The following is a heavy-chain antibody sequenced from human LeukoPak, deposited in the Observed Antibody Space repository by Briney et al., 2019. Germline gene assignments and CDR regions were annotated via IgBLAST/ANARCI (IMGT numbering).Heavy chain of an antibody. J-gene: IGHJ4*02. V-gene: IGHV1-8*01. D-gene: IGHD5-18*01. Sequence: GASVKVSCKASGYTFTSYDINWVRQATGQGLEWMGWMNPNSGNTGYAQKFQGRVTMARDMSTSTVYMELSSLRSEDTAVYYCARDGLKPDTAMDSNGPTVDYWGQGTLVTVSS. CDR2: MNPNSGNT. CDR1: GYTFTSYD. CDR3: ARDGLKPDTAMDSNGPTVDY.